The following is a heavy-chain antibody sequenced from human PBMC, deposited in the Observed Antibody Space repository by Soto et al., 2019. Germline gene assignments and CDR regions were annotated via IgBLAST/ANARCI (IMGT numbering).Heavy chain of an antibody. Sequence: PSETLSLTCAVSGGSIRTYYGSWIRQVPGKGLEWIGNIYNSGSTNYNPSLESRVTISIDTSKNQFSLNLRSVTAADTAVYYCATSGGSSRYRWFGPWGQGTLVTVSS. CDR3: ATSGGSSRYRWFGP. CDR2: IYNSGST. J-gene: IGHJ5*02. V-gene: IGHV4-59*01. CDR1: GGSIRTYY. D-gene: IGHD6-25*01.